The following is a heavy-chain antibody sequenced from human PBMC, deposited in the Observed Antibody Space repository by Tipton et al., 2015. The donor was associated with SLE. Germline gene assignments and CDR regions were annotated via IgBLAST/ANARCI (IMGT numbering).Heavy chain of an antibody. Sequence: GSLRLSCAASGFTFSSYAMNWVRQAPGKGLEWVSYINSRSSAIHYADSVRGRFTISRDNAKNSLYLQMNSLRAEDTAVYYCATYYYDSGSPWNYWGQGTLVTVSS. D-gene: IGHD3-10*01. CDR2: INSRSSAI. CDR3: ATYYYDSGSPWNY. J-gene: IGHJ4*02. CDR1: GFTFSSYA. V-gene: IGHV3-48*01.